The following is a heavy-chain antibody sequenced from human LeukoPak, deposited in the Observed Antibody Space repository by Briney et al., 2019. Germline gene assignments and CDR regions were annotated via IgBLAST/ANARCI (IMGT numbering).Heavy chain of an antibody. CDR1: GFTFSSYG. CDR3: AKDLGPVALNGGDY. J-gene: IGHJ4*02. V-gene: IGHV3-30*02. CDR2: IRYDGSNK. Sequence: GGSLRLSCAASGFTFSSYGMHWVRQAPGRGLEWVAFIRYDGSNKYYADSVKGRFTISRDNSKNTLYLQMNSLRPDDTAVCYCAKDLGPVALNGGDYWGQGTLVTVSS. D-gene: IGHD6-19*01.